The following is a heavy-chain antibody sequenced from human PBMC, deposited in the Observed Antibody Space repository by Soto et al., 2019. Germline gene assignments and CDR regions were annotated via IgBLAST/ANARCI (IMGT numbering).Heavy chain of an antibody. D-gene: IGHD1-26*01. V-gene: IGHV3-33*01. CDR3: ASDLVGASDSYGLDV. CDR2: IWHDGNNK. CDR1: GFTFSNYG. Sequence: GGSLRLSCAAAGFTFSNYGMHWVRQAPGKGLEWVAIIWHDGNNKYYADSVRGRFIISRDNSKNRLYLQMNSLRAEDTAVYYCASDLVGASDSYGLDVWGQGTPVTVSS. J-gene: IGHJ6*02.